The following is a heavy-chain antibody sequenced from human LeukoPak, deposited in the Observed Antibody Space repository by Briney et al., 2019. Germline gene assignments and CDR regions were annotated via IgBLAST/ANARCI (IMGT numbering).Heavy chain of an antibody. J-gene: IGHJ4*02. CDR2: IKASDNYI. D-gene: IGHD1-26*01. Sequence: GESLRLSCAASGFTFSAYTMNWVRHAPGKGLEWVSSIKASDNYIYYAASVAGRFTISTDAAQNSLYLQMDSLRAEDTATYYCARSRSMSKNDKNLRYWGQGTLVTVSS. CDR1: GFTFSAYT. V-gene: IGHV3-21*01. CDR3: ARSRSMSKNDKNLRY.